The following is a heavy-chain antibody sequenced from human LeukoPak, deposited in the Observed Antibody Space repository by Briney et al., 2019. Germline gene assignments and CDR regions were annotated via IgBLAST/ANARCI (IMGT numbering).Heavy chain of an antibody. J-gene: IGHJ5*02. D-gene: IGHD3-22*01. CDR2: ISSSGSTI. CDR1: GFTFSSYE. Sequence: PGESLRLSCAASGFTFSSYEMNWVRQAPGKGLEWVSYISSSGSTIYYADSVKGRFTISRDNAKNSLYLQMNSLRAEDTAVYYCARDWDSSGYTNWFDPWGQGTLVTVSS. CDR3: ARDWDSSGYTNWFDP. V-gene: IGHV3-48*03.